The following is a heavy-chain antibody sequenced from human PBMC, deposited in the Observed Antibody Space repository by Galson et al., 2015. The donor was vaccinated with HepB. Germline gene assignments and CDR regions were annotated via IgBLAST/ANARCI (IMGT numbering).Heavy chain of an antibody. CDR1: GFTFSSYA. D-gene: IGHD2-2*02. Sequence: SLRLSCAASGFTFSSYAMSWVRQAPGKGLEWVSSISGSGGSTYYADSVKGRFAISRDNSMNTLSLQMNSLRAEDTAIYYCAGGPHLLHLSFWGQGTLVTVSS. CDR2: ISGSGGST. J-gene: IGHJ4*02. V-gene: IGHV3-23*01. CDR3: AGGPHLLHLSF.